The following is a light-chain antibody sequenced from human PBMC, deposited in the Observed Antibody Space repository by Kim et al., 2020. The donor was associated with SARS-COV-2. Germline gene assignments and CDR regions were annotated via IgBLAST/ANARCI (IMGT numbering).Light chain of an antibody. CDR1: SSDVGAYHY. CDR2: DVT. CDR3: NSYTTSKTYV. V-gene: IGLV2-14*03. J-gene: IGLJ1*01. Sequence: GPSITMSCTGTSSDVGAYHYVSWYQQHPGRAPKLIIYDVTNRPSGVSNRFSASKSGNTASLTISGLQAEDEADYYCNSYTTSKTYVFGSGTKVTVL.